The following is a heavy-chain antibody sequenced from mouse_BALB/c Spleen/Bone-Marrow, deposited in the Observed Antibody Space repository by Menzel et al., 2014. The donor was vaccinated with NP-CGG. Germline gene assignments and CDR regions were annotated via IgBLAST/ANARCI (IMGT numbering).Heavy chain of an antibody. V-gene: IGHV1-9*01. Sequence: QVQLQQSGAELMKPGASVKISCKATGYTFNSYWIEWVEQRPGHGLEWIGEILPGSGSTNYNEKFKGKATFTTDTSSNTAYMQPGSLTSEDSAVYYCARGGYGYLFAYWGQGTLVTVSA. D-gene: IGHD2-2*01. J-gene: IGHJ3*01. CDR3: ARGGYGYLFAY. CDR1: GYTFNSYW. CDR2: ILPGSGST.